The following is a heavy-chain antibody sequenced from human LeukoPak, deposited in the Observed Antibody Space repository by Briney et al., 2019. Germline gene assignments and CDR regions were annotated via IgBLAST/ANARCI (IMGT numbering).Heavy chain of an antibody. J-gene: IGHJ4*02. CDR3: ARDRDYGDYNTQDLFVY. Sequence: ASVKVSCKASGYTFTNYGISWVRQAPGQGLEWMGWISAYNGNTNYAQKFQGRVTITTDTSTSTAYMDLRSLRSDDPAVYYCARDRDYGDYNTQDLFVYWGQGPLVTVSS. CDR2: ISAYNGNT. V-gene: IGHV1-18*01. D-gene: IGHD4-17*01. CDR1: GYTFTNYG.